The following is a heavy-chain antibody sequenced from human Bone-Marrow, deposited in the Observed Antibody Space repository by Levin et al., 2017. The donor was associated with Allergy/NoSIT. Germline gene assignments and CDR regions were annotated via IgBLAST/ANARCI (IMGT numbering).Heavy chain of an antibody. CDR2: IYYSGNT. D-gene: IGHD3-16*01. J-gene: IGHJ4*02. Sequence: PSETLSLTCTVFGDSVGTGSYSWSWIRQPPGKGLEYIGYIYYSGNTNYNPSLKSRVTISVDTSKNQFSLNLISVTAADTAVYYCARGFLGYFDYWGQGNLVTVSS. CDR3: ARGFLGYFDY. CDR1: GDSVGTGSYS. V-gene: IGHV4-61*01.